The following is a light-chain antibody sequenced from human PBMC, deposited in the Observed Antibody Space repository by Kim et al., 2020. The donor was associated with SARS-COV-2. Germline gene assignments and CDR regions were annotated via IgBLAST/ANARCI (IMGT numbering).Light chain of an antibody. CDR1: KLGDKY. CDR3: QAWDSSSVV. V-gene: IGLV3-1*01. CDR2: QDS. Sequence: SVSPGQTASITCSGEKLGDKYACWYQKKPGQSPVLVIYQDSKRPSGIPERFSGSNSGNTATLTISGTQAMDEADYYCQAWDSSSVVFGGGTQLTVL. J-gene: IGLJ2*01.